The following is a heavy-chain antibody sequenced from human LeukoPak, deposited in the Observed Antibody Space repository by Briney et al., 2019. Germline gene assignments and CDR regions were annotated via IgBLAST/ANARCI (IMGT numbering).Heavy chain of an antibody. J-gene: IGHJ6*02. V-gene: IGHV4-4*02. CDR2: IYHSGST. Sequence: SETLSLTCAVSGVSISSSNYWSWVRQPPEKGLEWIGEIYHSGSTNYNPSLKSRVTISVDKSKNQFSLKLSSVTAADTAVYYCARDPDIIVVPAAIGMDVWGQGTTVTVS. D-gene: IGHD2-2*01. CDR1: GVSISSSNY. CDR3: ARDPDIIVVPAAIGMDV.